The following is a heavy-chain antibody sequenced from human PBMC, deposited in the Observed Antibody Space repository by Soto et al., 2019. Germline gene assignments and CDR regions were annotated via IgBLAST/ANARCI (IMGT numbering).Heavy chain of an antibody. CDR3: ARVYSSSWYSPVLHYYYYGLEV. CDR2: IYYSGST. J-gene: IGHJ6*02. D-gene: IGHD6-13*01. Sequence: SETLSLTCTVSGGSISSSSYYWGWIRQPPGKGLEWIGSIYYSGSTYYNPSLKSRVTISVDTSKNQFSLKLSSVTAADTAVYYCARVYSSSWYSPVLHYYYYGLEVWGQGTTVTLS. CDR1: GGSISSSSYY. V-gene: IGHV4-39*01.